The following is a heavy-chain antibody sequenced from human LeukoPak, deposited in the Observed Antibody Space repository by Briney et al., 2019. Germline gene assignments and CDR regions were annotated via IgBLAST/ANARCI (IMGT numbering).Heavy chain of an antibody. CDR3: AKDRLITVPKLEDDVFDI. J-gene: IGHJ3*02. CDR1: GFTFSSYA. Sequence: PGGSLRLSCAASGFTFSSYAMHWVRQAPGKGLEWVAVISYDGSNKYYADSVKGRFTISRDNSKNSLFLQMNSLRAEDTALYYCAKDRLITVPKLEDDVFDIWGQGTMVTVSS. CDR2: ISYDGSNK. V-gene: IGHV3-30-3*01. D-gene: IGHD4-17*01.